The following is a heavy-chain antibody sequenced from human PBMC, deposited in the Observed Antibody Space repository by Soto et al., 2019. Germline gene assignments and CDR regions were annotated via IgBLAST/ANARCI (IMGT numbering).Heavy chain of an antibody. V-gene: IGHV3-23*01. J-gene: IGHJ4*02. CDR3: ATDWNPWRDFDY. Sequence: SLRLSCAASGFTFSSYAMSWVRQAPGKGLEWVSAISGSGGSTYYADSVKGRFTISRDNSKNTLYLQMNSLRAEDTAVYYCATDWNPWRDFDYWGQGTLVTVSS. D-gene: IGHD1-1*01. CDR2: ISGSGGST. CDR1: GFTFSSYA.